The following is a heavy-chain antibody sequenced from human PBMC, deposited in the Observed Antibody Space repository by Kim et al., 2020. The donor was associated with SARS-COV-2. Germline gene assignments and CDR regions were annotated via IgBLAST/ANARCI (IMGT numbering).Heavy chain of an antibody. D-gene: IGHD6-13*01. Sequence: SETLSLTCTVSGGSISSYYWSWIRQPPGKGLEWIGYIYYSGSTNYNPSLKSRVTISVDTSKNQFSLKLSSVTAADTAVYYCARDLTPAAAGYYYYYYGMDVWGQGTTVTVSS. CDR1: GGSISSYY. J-gene: IGHJ6*02. V-gene: IGHV4-59*01. CDR3: ARDLTPAAAGYYYYYYGMDV. CDR2: IYYSGST.